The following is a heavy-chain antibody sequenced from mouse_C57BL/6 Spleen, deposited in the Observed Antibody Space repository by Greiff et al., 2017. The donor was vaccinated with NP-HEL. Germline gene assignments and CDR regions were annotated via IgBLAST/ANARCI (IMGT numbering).Heavy chain of an antibody. CDR1: GFTFSSYG. V-gene: IGHV5-6*01. D-gene: IGHD2-4*01. CDR3: ARRVYDYDGDGYAMDY. Sequence: EVQVVESGGDLVKPGGSLKLSCAASGFTFSSYGMSWVRQTPDKRLEWVATISSGGSYTYYPDSVKGRFTISRDNAKNTLYLQMSSLKSEDTAMYYCARRVYDYDGDGYAMDYWGQGTSVTVSS. CDR2: ISSGGSYT. J-gene: IGHJ4*01.